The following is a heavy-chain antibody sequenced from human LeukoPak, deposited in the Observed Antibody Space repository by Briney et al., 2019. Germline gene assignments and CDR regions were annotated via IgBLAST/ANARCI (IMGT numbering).Heavy chain of an antibody. CDR1: GFTFSSYW. Sequence: GGSLRLSCAASGFTFSSYWISWVRQAPGKGLEWVANIKQDGSEKYYVDSVKGRFTISRDNAKNSLYLQMNSLRAEDTAVYYCARVLVAYSSSCLDYWGQGTLVTVSS. D-gene: IGHD6-13*01. CDR3: ARVLVAYSSSCLDY. J-gene: IGHJ4*02. CDR2: IKQDGSEK. V-gene: IGHV3-7*05.